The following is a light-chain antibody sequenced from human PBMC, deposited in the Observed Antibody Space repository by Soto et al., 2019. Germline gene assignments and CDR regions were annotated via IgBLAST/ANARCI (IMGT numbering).Light chain of an antibody. CDR2: DAS. Sequence: EIVMTQSPATLSASAGERATLSCRASQSVSSCLAWYQQKPGQTPRLLIYDASSRATGIPARFSGSGSGTDFTLTISSLQSEDFAVYYCQQYNNWPLTFGGGTNVEIK. CDR1: QSVSSC. J-gene: IGKJ4*01. V-gene: IGKV3-15*01. CDR3: QQYNNWPLT.